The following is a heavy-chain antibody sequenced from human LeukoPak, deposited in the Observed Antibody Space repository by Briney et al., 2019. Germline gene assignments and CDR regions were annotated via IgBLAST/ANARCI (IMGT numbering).Heavy chain of an antibody. Sequence: PSETLSLTCTVSGGSISSGSYYWSWIRQPAGKGLEWIGRIYTSGSTNYNPSLKSRVTISVDTSKNQFSLKLSSVTAADTAVYYCARDQGSSGWYTNWFDPWGQGTLVTVSS. CDR1: GGSISSGSYY. CDR2: IYTSGST. J-gene: IGHJ5*02. D-gene: IGHD6-19*01. V-gene: IGHV4-61*02. CDR3: ARDQGSSGWYTNWFDP.